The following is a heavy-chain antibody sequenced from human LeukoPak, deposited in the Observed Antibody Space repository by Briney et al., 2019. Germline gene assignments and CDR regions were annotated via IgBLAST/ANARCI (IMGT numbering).Heavy chain of an antibody. Sequence: PGGSLRLSCAASGFIFSGSDIHWVRQASGKGLEWIGRIKTKAESYATAYVVSVKGRFTLSRDDSKNTAFLQMNSLKTEDTAVYYCSRRMFTADWHLDLWGRGTLVTVSS. V-gene: IGHV3-73*01. CDR2: IKTKAESYAT. D-gene: IGHD3-10*02. CDR1: GFIFSGSD. CDR3: SRRMFTADWHLDL. J-gene: IGHJ2*01.